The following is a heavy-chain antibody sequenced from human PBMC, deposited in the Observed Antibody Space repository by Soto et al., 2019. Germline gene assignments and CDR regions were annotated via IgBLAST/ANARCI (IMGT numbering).Heavy chain of an antibody. CDR2: IYAGNGNT. J-gene: IGHJ5*02. D-gene: IGHD3-22*01. Sequence: ASVKVSCKASGYTFTSYAMHWVRQAPGQRLEWMGWIYAGNGNTKYSQKFQGRVTITRDTSASTAYMELRSLRSEDTAVYYCARDDSSGPGRFDPWGQGTLVTVSS. CDR1: GYTFTSYA. V-gene: IGHV1-3*01. CDR3: ARDDSSGPGRFDP.